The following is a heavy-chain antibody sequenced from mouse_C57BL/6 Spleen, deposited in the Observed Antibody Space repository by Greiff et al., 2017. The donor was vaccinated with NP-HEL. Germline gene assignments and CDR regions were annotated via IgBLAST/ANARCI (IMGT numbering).Heavy chain of an antibody. CDR1: GFAFRRYW. CDR2: IYPGDGDT. D-gene: IGHD1-1*01. CDR3: ARYYYGSRMWYFDV. J-gene: IGHJ1*03. V-gene: IGHV1-80*01. Sequence: QVQLQQSGAVLVKPGASVKISCKASGFAFRRYWLYWVKPRPGKGLEWIGQIYPGDGDTNYNGKFKGKATLTADKYSSTAYMQLSSLTSEDSAFYFCARYYYGSRMWYFDVWGTGTTVTVSS.